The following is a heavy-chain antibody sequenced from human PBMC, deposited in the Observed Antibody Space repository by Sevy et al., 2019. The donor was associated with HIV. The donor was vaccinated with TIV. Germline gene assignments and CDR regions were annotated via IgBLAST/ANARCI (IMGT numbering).Heavy chain of an antibody. CDR3: AKSNWRGAGPYRRTHPP. CDR2: ISHSGTT. V-gene: IGHV4-34*01. J-gene: IGHJ5*02. Sequence: SETLSLTCRVYSESFTGYYWGWIRQPPQKGLEWIGEISHSGTTTYNPFLKGRVSISLDRSKNQFSLELTSMTAADTAVYYCAKSNWRGAGPYRRTHPPWGQVTLVTVSS. D-gene: IGHD3-3*01. CDR1: SESFTGYY.